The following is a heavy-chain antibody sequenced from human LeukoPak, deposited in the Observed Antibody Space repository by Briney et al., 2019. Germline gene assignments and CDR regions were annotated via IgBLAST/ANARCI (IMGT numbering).Heavy chain of an antibody. J-gene: IGHJ4*02. V-gene: IGHV4-59*01. Sequence: SETLSLTCTVSGGSISSFYWSWIRQPPGKGLEWIGYIYYSGNTNYNPSLKKRVTISVDTSKNQFSLKLSSVTAADTAVYYCARGYSGSYGRFDYWGQGTLATVSS. D-gene: IGHD1-26*01. CDR3: ARGYSGSYGRFDY. CDR2: IYYSGNT. CDR1: GGSISSFY.